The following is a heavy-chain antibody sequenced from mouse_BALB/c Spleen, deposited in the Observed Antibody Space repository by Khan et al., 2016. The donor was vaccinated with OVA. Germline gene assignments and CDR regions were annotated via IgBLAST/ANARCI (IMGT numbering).Heavy chain of an antibody. CDR2: ISYAGSN. V-gene: IGHV3-6*02. J-gene: IGHJ3*01. D-gene: IGHD1-1*01. CDR3: ARNYYGNGLWFAY. CDR1: GYSITSGYY. Sequence: EVQLQESGPGLVKPSQSLSLTCSVTGYSITSGYYWYWIRQFPGNKLEWMGSISYAGSNTYSPSLKNRVSITRDTSNNQLFLKFNSGTTEDTATYYCARNYYGNGLWFAYGGQGTLVTVSA.